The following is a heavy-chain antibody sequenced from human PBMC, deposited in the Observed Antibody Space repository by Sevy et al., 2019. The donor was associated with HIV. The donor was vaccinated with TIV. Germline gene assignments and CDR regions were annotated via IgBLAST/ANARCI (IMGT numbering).Heavy chain of an antibody. CDR1: GFSFSSYG. D-gene: IGHD3-16*01. J-gene: IGHJ4*02. CDR2: IQYDGSNK. Sequence: GGSLRLSCAASGFSFSSYGMHWVRQAPGKGLEWMSYIQYDGSNKDYADSVKGRFTISRDNSKNTLYLQINSLRVEETAVFYCVKEGGGGGGDHWGQGTLVTVSS. V-gene: IGHV3-30*02. CDR3: VKEGGGGGGDH.